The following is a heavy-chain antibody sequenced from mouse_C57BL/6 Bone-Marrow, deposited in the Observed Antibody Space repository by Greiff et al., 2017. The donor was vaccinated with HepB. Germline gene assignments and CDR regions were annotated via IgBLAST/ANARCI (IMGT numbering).Heavy chain of an antibody. CDR3: ANYYGSSYTGGY. V-gene: IGHV1-64*01. Sequence: QVQLQQPGAELVKPGASVKLSCKASGYTFPSYWMHWVKQRPGQGLEWIGMIHPNSGSTNYNEKFKSKATLTVDKSSSTAYMQLSSLTSEDSAVYYCANYYGSSYTGGYWGQGTTLTVSS. D-gene: IGHD1-1*01. CDR2: IHPNSGST. CDR1: GYTFPSYW. J-gene: IGHJ2*01.